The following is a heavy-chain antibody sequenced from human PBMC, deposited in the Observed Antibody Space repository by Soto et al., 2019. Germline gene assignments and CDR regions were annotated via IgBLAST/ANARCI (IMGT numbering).Heavy chain of an antibody. CDR3: ATDKGDSYGYGNY. J-gene: IGHJ4*02. CDR1: GFTFSNSA. CDR2: IVVGSGNT. V-gene: IGHV1-58*01. D-gene: IGHD5-18*01. Sequence: SVKVSCKASGFTFSNSAVQWVRQARGQRLEWIGWIVVGSGNTNYAQKFQERVTITRDMSTTTAYTELSSLRSVDTAVYYCATDKGDSYGYGNYWGQGTLVTVSS.